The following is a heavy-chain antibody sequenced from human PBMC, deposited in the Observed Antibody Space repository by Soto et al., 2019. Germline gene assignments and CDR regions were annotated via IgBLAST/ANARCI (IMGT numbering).Heavy chain of an antibody. J-gene: IGHJ5*02. V-gene: IGHV4-31*03. CDR2: IYYSGGT. Sequence: QVQLQESGPGLVRPSQTLSLSCTVSGGSISNSANHWSWIRQHPGEGREWIGYIYYSGGTYYSPTPEGRFPVTIDASKNQFTLKLSSVTAAVTAVDYCAKWFGGVPNGCDPWGQGTLVTVSS. CDR1: GGSISNSANH. D-gene: IGHD3-16*01. CDR3: AKWFGGVPNGCDP.